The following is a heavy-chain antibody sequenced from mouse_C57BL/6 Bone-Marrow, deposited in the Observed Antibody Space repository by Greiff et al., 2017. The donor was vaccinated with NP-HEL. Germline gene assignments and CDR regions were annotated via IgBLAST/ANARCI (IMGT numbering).Heavy chain of an antibody. CDR2: IHPNSGST. CDR1: GYTFTSYW. Sequence: VKLQQPGAELVKPGASVKLSCKASGYTFTSYWMHWVKQRPGQGLEWIGMIHPNSGSTNYNEKFKSKATLTVDKSSSTAYMQLSSLTSEDSAVYYCARYPDYYGSSWGFAYWGQGTLVTVSA. V-gene: IGHV1-64*01. CDR3: ARYPDYYGSSWGFAY. D-gene: IGHD1-1*01. J-gene: IGHJ3*01.